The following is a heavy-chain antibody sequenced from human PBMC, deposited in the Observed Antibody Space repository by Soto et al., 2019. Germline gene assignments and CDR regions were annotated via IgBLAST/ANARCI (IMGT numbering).Heavy chain of an antibody. CDR2: ISATGVST. J-gene: IGHJ4*02. D-gene: IGHD2-15*01. V-gene: IGHV3-23*01. CDR3: AKDRMACSGGSCYSPSDY. CDR1: GFTFSSYA. Sequence: GGSLRLSCAASGFTFSSYAMSWARQAPGKGLEWLSAISATGVSTYYADSVEGRFTISRDNSKNTLYLQMNSLRAEDTATYYCAKDRMACSGGSCYSPSDYWGQGTLVTVSS.